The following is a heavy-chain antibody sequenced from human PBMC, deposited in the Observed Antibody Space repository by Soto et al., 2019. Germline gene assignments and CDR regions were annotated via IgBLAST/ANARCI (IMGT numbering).Heavy chain of an antibody. CDR1: AGSFSGYY. CDR3: ARAEQWLRSQYLQH. Sequence: PSETLSLTCAVYAGSFSGYYWSWIRQPPGKGLEWIGEINHSGSTNYNPSLKSRVTISVDTSKNQFSLKLSSVTAADTAVYYCARAEQWLRSQYLQHWGQDTLSTLSS. J-gene: IGHJ1*01. D-gene: IGHD6-19*01. CDR2: INHSGST. V-gene: IGHV4-34*01.